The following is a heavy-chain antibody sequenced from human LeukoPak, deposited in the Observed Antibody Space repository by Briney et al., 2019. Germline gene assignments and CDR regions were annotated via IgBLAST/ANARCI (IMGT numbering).Heavy chain of an antibody. V-gene: IGHV3-21*01. CDR1: GFTFSSYW. Sequence: GGSLRLSCAASGFTFSSYWMSWVRQAPGKGLEWVSSISSSSSYIYYADSVNGRFTISRDNAKNSLYLQVNSLRAEDTAVYYCARQYCSGGSCLTYFDYWGQGTLVTVSS. CDR2: ISSSSSYI. J-gene: IGHJ4*02. CDR3: ARQYCSGGSCLTYFDY. D-gene: IGHD2-15*01.